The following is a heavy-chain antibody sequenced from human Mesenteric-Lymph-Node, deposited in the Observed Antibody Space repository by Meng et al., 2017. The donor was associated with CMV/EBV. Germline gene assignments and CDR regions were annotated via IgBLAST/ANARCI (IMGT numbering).Heavy chain of an antibody. V-gene: IGHV4-34*01. CDR2: INHSGST. CDR1: GGAFRGYY. D-gene: IGHD4-23*01. Sequence: LHQTHVGSRLSKPWEALCLPCVFWGGAFRGYYWSGSRQPPGKGLEGIGEINHSGSTNYNPSLKSRVTISVDTSKNQFSLKLSSVTAADTAVYYCARHQRWLKSEGGFNYWGQGTLVTVSS. CDR3: ARHQRWLKSEGGFNY. J-gene: IGHJ4*02.